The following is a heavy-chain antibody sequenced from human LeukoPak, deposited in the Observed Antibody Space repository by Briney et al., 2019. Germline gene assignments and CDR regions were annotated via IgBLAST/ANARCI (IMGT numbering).Heavy chain of an antibody. CDR2: IYYSGNT. D-gene: IGHD6-13*01. CDR3: ARGVRGSSWVSFDY. J-gene: IGHJ4*02. V-gene: IGHV4-39*01. CDR1: GDSISTSNSY. Sequence: SETLSLTCTVSGDSISTSNSYWGWIRQPPGKGLEWIGSIYYSGNTYYNASLKSRVTISVDTSKNQFSLKLTSVTAADTAVYYCARGVRGSSWVSFDYWGQGTLVTV.